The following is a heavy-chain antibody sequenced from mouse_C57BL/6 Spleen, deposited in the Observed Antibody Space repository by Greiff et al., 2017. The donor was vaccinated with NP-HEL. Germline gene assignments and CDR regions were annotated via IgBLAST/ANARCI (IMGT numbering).Heavy chain of an antibody. Sequence: QVQLQQPGAELVKPGASVKLSCKASGYTFTSYWMQWVKQRPGQGLEWIGEIDPSDSYTNYNQKFKGKATLTVDTSSSTAYMQLSSLTSEDSAVYYCAMRDYAMDYWGQGTSVTVSS. CDR3: AMRDYAMDY. V-gene: IGHV1-50*01. CDR2: IDPSDSYT. J-gene: IGHJ4*01. CDR1: GYTFTSYW.